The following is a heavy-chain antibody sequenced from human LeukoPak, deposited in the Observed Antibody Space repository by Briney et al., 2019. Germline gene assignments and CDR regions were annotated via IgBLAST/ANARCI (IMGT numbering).Heavy chain of an antibody. Sequence: SVTVSCKASGGTFSSYAISWVRQAPGQGLEWMGGIIPIFGTANYAQKFQGRVTITTDESTSTAYMELSSLRSEDTAVYYCARSILEWSYFDYWGQGTLVTVSS. J-gene: IGHJ4*02. V-gene: IGHV1-69*05. CDR1: GGTFSSYA. CDR3: ARSILEWSYFDY. CDR2: IIPIFGTA. D-gene: IGHD3-3*01.